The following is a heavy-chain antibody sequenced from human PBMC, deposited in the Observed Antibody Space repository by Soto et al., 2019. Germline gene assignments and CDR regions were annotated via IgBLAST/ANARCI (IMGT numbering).Heavy chain of an antibody. J-gene: IGHJ4*02. Sequence: EVQLLESGGGLVQPGGSLRLSCAASGFSFSSYAMNWVRQAPGKGLEWVSVISGSGDSTYYADSVKGRFTISRDNSKNTLYLQMITLRAEDTAVYYCARSSSGWYLDYWGQRTLVIVSS. D-gene: IGHD6-19*01. CDR2: ISGSGDST. V-gene: IGHV3-23*01. CDR1: GFSFSSYA. CDR3: ARSSSGWYLDY.